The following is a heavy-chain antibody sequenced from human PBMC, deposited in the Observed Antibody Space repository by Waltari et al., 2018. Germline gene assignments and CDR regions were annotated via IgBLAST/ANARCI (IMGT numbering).Heavy chain of an antibody. J-gene: IGHJ5*02. CDR3: ARSRTPYSSSWSRFDP. CDR2: INPSGGST. V-gene: IGHV1-46*01. Sequence: QVQLVQSGAEVKKPGASVKVSCKASGYTFTSYYMHWVRQAPGQGLEWMGIINPSGGSTSYAQKFQGRVTMTRDTSTSTVYMELSSLRSEDTAVYYCARSRTPYSSSWSRFDPWGQGTLVTVSS. D-gene: IGHD6-13*01. CDR1: GYTFTSYY.